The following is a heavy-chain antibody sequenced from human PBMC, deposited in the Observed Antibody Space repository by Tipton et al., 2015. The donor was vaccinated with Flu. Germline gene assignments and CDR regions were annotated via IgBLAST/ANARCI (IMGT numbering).Heavy chain of an antibody. V-gene: IGHV4-30-4*01. Sequence: LRLSCTVSGGSISSGDYYWSWIRQPPGKGLEWIGYIFYSGSTYFNPSLKSRITISVDTSKNHFSLKLSSVTAADTAVYYCARGVAVAGSINFDYWGQGTLVTVSS. J-gene: IGHJ4*02. CDR1: GGSISSGDYY. CDR3: ARGVAVAGSINFDY. D-gene: IGHD6-13*01. CDR2: IFYSGST.